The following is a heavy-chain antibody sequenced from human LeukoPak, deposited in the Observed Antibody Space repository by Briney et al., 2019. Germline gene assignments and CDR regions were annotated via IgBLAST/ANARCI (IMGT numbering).Heavy chain of an antibody. Sequence: GGSLRLSCAASGFTFSSYSMNWVRQAPGKGLEWVSSIVSSGSYIYYADSVKGRFTISRDNAKNSLYLQMNSLRAEDTAVYYCARSTGSDVWGQGTTVTVSS. V-gene: IGHV3-21*04. J-gene: IGHJ6*02. CDR2: IVSSGSYI. D-gene: IGHD4-17*01. CDR1: GFTFSSYS. CDR3: ARSTGSDV.